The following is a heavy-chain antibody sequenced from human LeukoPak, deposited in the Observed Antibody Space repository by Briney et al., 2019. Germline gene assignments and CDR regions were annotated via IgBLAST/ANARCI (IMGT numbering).Heavy chain of an antibody. CDR3: ARFGDYGRFPDY. D-gene: IGHD4-17*01. CDR2: IKQDGSER. J-gene: IGHJ4*02. V-gene: IGHV3-7*01. CDR1: GFTFSSYW. Sequence: GGSLRLSCAASGFTFSSYWTSWVRQAPGKGLEWVANIKQDGSERYYVDSVKGRFTISRDNAENSLYLQMNSLRAKDTAVYYCARFGDYGRFPDYWGQGTLVTVSS.